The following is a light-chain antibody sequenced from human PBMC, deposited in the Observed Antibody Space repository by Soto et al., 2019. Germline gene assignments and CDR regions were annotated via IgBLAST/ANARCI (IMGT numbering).Light chain of an antibody. CDR3: SSHTISTTLV. CDR2: DVS. V-gene: IGLV2-14*01. Sequence: QSALTQPASVSGSPGQSITISCTRTSRDVGGYNYVSWFQQHPGKAPKLMIYDVSTRPSGVSNRFSGSKSGNTASLTISGLQAEDEADYYCSSHTISTTLVFGGGTKVTVL. CDR1: SRDVGGYNY. J-gene: IGLJ2*01.